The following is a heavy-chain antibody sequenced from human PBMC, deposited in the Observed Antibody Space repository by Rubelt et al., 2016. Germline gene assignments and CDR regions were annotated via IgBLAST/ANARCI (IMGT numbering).Heavy chain of an antibody. D-gene: IGHD5-12*01. CDR2: IDWDDDK. CDR3: ERISRNGYDFDY. V-gene: IGHV2-70*15. Sequence: QVTLRESGPALVKPTQTLTLTCTFSGFSLRTSGMCVSWIRQPPGKALEWLARIDWDDDKYYSTSLKTKLTISKATSKNQGVLTMTNMDPVDTATYYCERISRNGYDFDYWGQGTLVTVAS. J-gene: IGHJ4*02. CDR1: GFSLRTSGMC.